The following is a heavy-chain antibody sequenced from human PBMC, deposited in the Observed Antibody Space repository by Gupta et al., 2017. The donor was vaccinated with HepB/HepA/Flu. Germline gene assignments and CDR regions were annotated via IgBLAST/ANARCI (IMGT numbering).Heavy chain of an antibody. V-gene: IGHV3-23*01. J-gene: IGHJ6*04. CDR1: GFSFASYA. D-gene: IGHD3-10*01. CDR2: ISLTGDTT. Sequence: QLLESGGGSEQPGGSLWLSCAASGFSFASYAMTWVRQAPGGGLDWVSTISLTGDTTRYRDSVQGSFTISRDNSRNTLYLQMRSLRADDTATYYCARDGDLGGSLDVWGAGTTVTVSS. CDR3: ARDGDLGGSLDV.